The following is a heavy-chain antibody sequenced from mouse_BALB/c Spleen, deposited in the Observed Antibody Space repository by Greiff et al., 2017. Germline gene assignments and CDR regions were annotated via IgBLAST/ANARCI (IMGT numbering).Heavy chain of an antibody. CDR2: IWAGGST. V-gene: IGHV2-9*02. J-gene: IGHJ3*01. CDR3: AREGGNYVSWFAY. D-gene: IGHD2-1*01. CDR1: GFSLTSYG. Sequence: VQLQQSGPGLVAPSQSLSITCTVSGFSLTSYGVHWVRQPPGKGLEWLGVIWAGGSTNYNSALMSRLSISKDNSKSQVFLKMNSLQTDDTAMYYCAREGGNYVSWFAYWGQGTLVTVSA.